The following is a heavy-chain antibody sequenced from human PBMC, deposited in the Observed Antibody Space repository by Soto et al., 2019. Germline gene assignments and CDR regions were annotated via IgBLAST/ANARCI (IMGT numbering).Heavy chain of an antibody. CDR1: GGSISSGGYF. Sequence: SETLSLTCTVSGGSISSGGYFWSWIRQHPGKGLEWIGNIYYSGRTNYNPSLESRVAISVDTSKNQFTLKVSSVTAADTAMYCCARSAKEENPKVEPWYAFDFWGQGTLVTVSS. CDR3: ARSAKEENPKVEPWYAFDF. V-gene: IGHV4-31*03. CDR2: IYYSGRT. J-gene: IGHJ4*02. D-gene: IGHD6-13*01.